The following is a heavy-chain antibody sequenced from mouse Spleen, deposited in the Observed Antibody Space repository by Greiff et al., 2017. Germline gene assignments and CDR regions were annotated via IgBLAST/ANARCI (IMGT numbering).Heavy chain of an antibody. J-gene: IGHJ4*01. CDR3: ARGERGSYYAMDY. V-gene: IGHV5-6*02. Sequence: DVMLVESGGDLVKPGGSLKLSCAASGFTFSSYGMSWVRQTPDKRLEWVATISSGGSYTYYPDSVKGRFTISRDNAKNTLYLQMSSLKSEDTAMYYCARGERGSYYAMDYWGQGTSVTVSS. CDR2: ISSGGSYT. CDR1: GFTFSSYG.